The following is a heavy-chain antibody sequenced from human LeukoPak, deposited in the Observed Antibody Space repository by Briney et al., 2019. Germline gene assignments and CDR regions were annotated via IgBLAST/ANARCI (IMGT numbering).Heavy chain of an antibody. CDR1: GFTVSSNY. CDR3: ARTGVTTSGSSYYYYYYGMDV. Sequence: PGGSLRLSCAASGFTVSSNYMSWVRQAPGKGLEWVSVIYSGGSTYYADSVKGRFTISRDNSKNTLYLQMNSLRAEDTAVYYCARTGVTTSGSSYYYYYYGMDVWGQGTTITVSS. CDR2: IYSGGST. V-gene: IGHV3-66*01. D-gene: IGHD4-17*01. J-gene: IGHJ6*02.